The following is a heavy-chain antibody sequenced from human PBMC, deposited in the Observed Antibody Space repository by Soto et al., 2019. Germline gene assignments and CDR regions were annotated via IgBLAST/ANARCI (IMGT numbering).Heavy chain of an antibody. CDR1: GYSFTSLH. Sequence: QVQLVQSGAEVRRPGASVKVSCKASGYSFTSLHFNWVRQATGQGLEWIDWMNPHSGETGYAQRFQGRVTMTRDISLSTAYMELRSLTSHDTAVYFCARGSPGPVDHWGQGTLVTVSS. CDR2: MNPHSGET. CDR3: ARGSPGPVDH. J-gene: IGHJ4*02. V-gene: IGHV1-8*01. D-gene: IGHD3-10*01.